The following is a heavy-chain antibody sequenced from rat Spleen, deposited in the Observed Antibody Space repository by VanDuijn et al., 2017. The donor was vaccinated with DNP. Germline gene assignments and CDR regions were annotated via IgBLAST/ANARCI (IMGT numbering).Heavy chain of an antibody. CDR3: ATQDGSSGFDY. V-gene: IGHV5S10*01. D-gene: IGHD5-1*01. CDR1: GFTFSNYY. Sequence: EVQLVESGGGLVQPGRSMKLSCAGSGFTFSNYYMAWVRQAPTKGLEWVATIIYDGSRTYYRDSVKGRFTISRDNTKSTLYLQMDSLRSEDTATYYCATQDGSSGFDYWGQGVMVTVSS. J-gene: IGHJ2*01. CDR2: IIYDGSRT.